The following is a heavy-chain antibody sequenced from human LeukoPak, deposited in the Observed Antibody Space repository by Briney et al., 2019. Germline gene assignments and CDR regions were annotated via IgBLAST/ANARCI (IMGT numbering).Heavy chain of an antibody. CDR2: INSDGSST. CDR1: GFTFSSYW. D-gene: IGHD3-22*01. Sequence: GGSLRLSCAASGFTFSSYWMHWVRQAPGKGLVWVSRINSDGSSTSYADSVKGRFTISRDNAENTLYLQMNSLRAEDTAVYYCARDLSPRGYYYDSSGYYPDYWGQGTLVTVSS. V-gene: IGHV3-74*01. J-gene: IGHJ4*02. CDR3: ARDLSPRGYYYDSSGYYPDY.